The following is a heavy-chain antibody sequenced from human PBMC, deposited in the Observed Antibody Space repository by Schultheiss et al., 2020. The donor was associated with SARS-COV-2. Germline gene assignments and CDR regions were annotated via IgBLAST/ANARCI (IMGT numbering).Heavy chain of an antibody. CDR2: IWYDGSNK. Sequence: GGSLRLSCAASGFTFSSYGMHWVRQAPGKGLEWVAVIWYDGSNKYYADSVKGRFTISRDNSKNTLYLQMNSLKTEDTAVYYCTRLRSHSSGWYYWYFDLWGRGTLVTVSS. J-gene: IGHJ2*01. CDR3: TRLRSHSSGWYYWYFDL. D-gene: IGHD6-19*01. CDR1: GFTFSSYG. V-gene: IGHV3-33*08.